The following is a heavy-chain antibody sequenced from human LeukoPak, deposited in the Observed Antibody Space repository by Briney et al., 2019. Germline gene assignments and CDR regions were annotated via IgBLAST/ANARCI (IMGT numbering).Heavy chain of an antibody. D-gene: IGHD3-9*01. Sequence: GGSLRLSCAASGFTFSSYSMNWVRQAPGKGLEWVSAISGSGGSTYYADSVKGRFTVSRDNPKNTLYLQMNSLRAEDTAVYYCAKLAFDWLSPYNYWGQGTPVTVSS. CDR2: ISGSGGST. CDR3: AKLAFDWLSPYNY. CDR1: GFTFSSYS. V-gene: IGHV3-23*01. J-gene: IGHJ4*02.